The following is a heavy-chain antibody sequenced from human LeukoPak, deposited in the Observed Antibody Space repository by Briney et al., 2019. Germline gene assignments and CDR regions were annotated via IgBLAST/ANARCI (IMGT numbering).Heavy chain of an antibody. Sequence: SETLSLTCAVYGGSFSTYYWNWIRQPPGKGLEWIGDITHDGATNYNPPLKSRVAISIDTSKNQFSLKLTSVTAADTAVYYCARRDCGGDCYSGFDPWGQGTLVTVSS. CDR1: GGSFSTYY. CDR2: ITHDGAT. CDR3: ARRDCGGDCYSGFDP. D-gene: IGHD2-21*02. V-gene: IGHV4-34*01. J-gene: IGHJ5*02.